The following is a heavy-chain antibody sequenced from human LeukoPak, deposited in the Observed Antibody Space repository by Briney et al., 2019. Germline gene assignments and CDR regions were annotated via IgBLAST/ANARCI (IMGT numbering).Heavy chain of an antibody. J-gene: IGHJ4*02. CDR3: ARGYVWIEMGLGY. Sequence: ASVKVSCKASGCTFTGYSIYWVRQAPGQGLEWMGGINPNSGDTNFAQKFQGRVTMTRDTSISTAYMELSGLRSDDTAIYYCARGYVWIEMGLGYWGQGTLVTVSS. CDR1: GCTFTGYS. D-gene: IGHD3/OR15-3a*01. CDR2: INPNSGDT. V-gene: IGHV1-2*02.